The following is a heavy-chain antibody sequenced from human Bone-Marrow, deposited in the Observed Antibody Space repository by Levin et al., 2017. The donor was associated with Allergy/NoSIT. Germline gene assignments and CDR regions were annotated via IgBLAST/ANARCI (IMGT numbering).Heavy chain of an antibody. CDR2: ISYDGSNK. Sequence: GGSLRLSCAASGFTFSSYAMHWVRQAPGKGLEWVAVISYDGSNKYYADSVKGRFTISRDNSKNTLYLQMNSLRAEDTAVYYCATSSIAVAGPFDYWGQGTLVTVSS. CDR3: ATSSIAVAGPFDY. V-gene: IGHV3-30-3*01. J-gene: IGHJ4*02. CDR1: GFTFSSYA. D-gene: IGHD6-19*01.